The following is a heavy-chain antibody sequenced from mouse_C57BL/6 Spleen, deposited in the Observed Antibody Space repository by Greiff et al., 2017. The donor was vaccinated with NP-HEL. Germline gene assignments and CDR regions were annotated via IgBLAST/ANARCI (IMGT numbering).Heavy chain of an antibody. CDR3: ARLEDI. CDR2: IWAGGST. CDR1: GFSLTSYG. V-gene: IGHV2-9*02. J-gene: IGHJ2*01. Sequence: VQLKESGPGLVAPSQSLSITCTVSGFSLTSYGVHWVRQPPGKGLEWLGVIWAGGSTNYNSALMSRLSISKDNSKSQVFLKMNSLQTDDTGMYYCARLEDIWGQGTTLIVSS. D-gene: IGHD1-3*01.